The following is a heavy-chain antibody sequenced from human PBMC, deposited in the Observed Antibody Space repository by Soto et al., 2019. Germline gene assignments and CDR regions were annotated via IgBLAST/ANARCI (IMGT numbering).Heavy chain of an antibody. CDR2: IVVASGKT. V-gene: IGHV1-58*01. CDR1: GFTFSRSA. Sequence: SVKVSCKASGFTFSRSAVQWVRQARGQGLERVGWIVVASGKTEYAQKFQERASISRDMSTRTVYMDLSSLTSEDTAIYYCAATLDWGSYDFGGYPSWGLGTPVTVSS. CDR3: AATLDWGSYDFGGYPS. D-gene: IGHD2-15*01. J-gene: IGHJ4*02.